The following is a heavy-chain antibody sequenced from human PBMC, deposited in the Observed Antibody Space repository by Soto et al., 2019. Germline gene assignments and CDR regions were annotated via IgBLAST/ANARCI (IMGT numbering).Heavy chain of an antibody. Sequence: GESLKISGKGSGYSFTSYWICWVRQMPGKGLEWMGIIYPGDSDTRYSPSFQGQVTISADKSISTAYLQWNSLKASDTAMYYCARPRSSSRNYYGMDVWGQGTTVTVSS. D-gene: IGHD6-13*01. CDR1: GYSFTSYW. V-gene: IGHV5-51*01. CDR2: IYPGDSDT. J-gene: IGHJ6*02. CDR3: ARPRSSSRNYYGMDV.